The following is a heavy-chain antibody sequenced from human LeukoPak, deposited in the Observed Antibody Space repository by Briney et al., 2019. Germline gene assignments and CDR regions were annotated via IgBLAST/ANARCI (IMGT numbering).Heavy chain of an antibody. J-gene: IGHJ6*02. Sequence: GGSLRLSCDTSGFTFRSYGMHWVRQAPGKGLEWVAVISYDGRNQYYADSVKGRFTISRDNARNSLYLQMGSLRAEDTAVYYCATYTHWVAGDVWGQGTTVTVSS. CDR1: GFTFRSYG. V-gene: IGHV3-33*03. D-gene: IGHD3-16*01. CDR2: ISYDGRNQ. CDR3: ATYTHWVAGDV.